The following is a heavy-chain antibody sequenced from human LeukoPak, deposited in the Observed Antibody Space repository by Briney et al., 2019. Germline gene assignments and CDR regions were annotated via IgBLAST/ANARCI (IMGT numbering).Heavy chain of an antibody. J-gene: IGHJ4*02. CDR1: GGSISSGGYY. Sequence: SETLSLTCTVSGGSISSGGYYWSWIRQPPGKGLEWIGYIYHSGSTYYNPSLKSRVTISVDRSKNQFSLKLSSVTAADMAVYYCARALPGAVAEDYFDYWGQGTLVTVSS. CDR2: IYHSGST. V-gene: IGHV4-30-2*01. CDR3: ARALPGAVAEDYFDY. D-gene: IGHD2-15*01.